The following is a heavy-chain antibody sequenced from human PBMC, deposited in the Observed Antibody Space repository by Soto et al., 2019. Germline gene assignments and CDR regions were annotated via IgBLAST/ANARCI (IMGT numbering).Heavy chain of an antibody. V-gene: IGHV1-2*02. D-gene: IGHD2-2*01. J-gene: IGHJ6*02. CDR3: ARESVPADRYYYYYGMDV. Sequence: ASVKVSCKASGYTFTGYYIHWVRQAPLQVLEWMVCINPNSGGTKYAQKFQGRVTMTRDTSISTAYMELSRLRSDDPAVYYSARESVPADRYYYYYGMDVWGQGTTVTVSS. CDR1: GYTFTGYY. CDR2: INPNSGGT.